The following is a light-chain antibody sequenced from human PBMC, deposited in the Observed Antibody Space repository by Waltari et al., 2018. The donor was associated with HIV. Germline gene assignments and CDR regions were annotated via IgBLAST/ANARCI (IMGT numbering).Light chain of an antibody. Sequence: DIVMTQSPLSLPVPPGEPAPISCRSSQSLLHSNRYTYLDWYLQKPGQSPQLLIYLGSNRASGVPDRFSGSGSGTDFTLKISRVEAEDVGVYYCMQALQTPYTFGQGTKLEIK. CDR2: LGS. CDR3: MQALQTPYT. J-gene: IGKJ2*01. V-gene: IGKV2-28*01. CDR1: QSLLHSNRYTY.